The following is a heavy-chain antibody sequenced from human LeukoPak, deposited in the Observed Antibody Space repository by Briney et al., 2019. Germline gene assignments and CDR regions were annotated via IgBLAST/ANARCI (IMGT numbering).Heavy chain of an antibody. V-gene: IGHV4-30-4*01. CDR1: GGSISSGDYF. CDR2: IHHSGST. Sequence: PSETLSLTCSVSGGSISSGDYFWSWIRQPPGRALEWIGYIHHSGSTYYDPSLNSRVDVSVDTSKDQFSLKLTSVTAADTAVYFWARGSPAYDGRGFPLAGAPASFDSWGQGALVTVSS. CDR3: ARGSPAYDGRGFPLAGAPASFDS. D-gene: IGHD3-22*01. J-gene: IGHJ4*02.